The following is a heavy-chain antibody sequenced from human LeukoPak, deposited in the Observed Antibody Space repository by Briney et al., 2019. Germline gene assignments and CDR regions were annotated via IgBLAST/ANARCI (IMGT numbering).Heavy chain of an antibody. V-gene: IGHV4-4*09. J-gene: IGHJ5*02. D-gene: IGHD1-7*01. Sequence: SETLSLTCSVSGDSITSFYWSWIRQAPGKGLECIGFIYINGDTSYNPSLKGRATLSLDTSRNQFSLRPTSVTAADTAVYYCAKTARTFPSWGPGILVTVSS. CDR1: GDSITSFY. CDR3: AKTARTFPS. CDR2: IYINGDT.